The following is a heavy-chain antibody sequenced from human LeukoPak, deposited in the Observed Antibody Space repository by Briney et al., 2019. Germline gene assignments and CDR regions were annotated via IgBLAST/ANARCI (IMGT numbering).Heavy chain of an antibody. CDR3: ARVTWYSSSFLALPLAAYYFDY. Sequence: SETLSLTCAVYGGSFSGYYWSWIRQPPGKGLEWIGEINHSGSTNYNPSLKSRVTISVDTSKNQFSLKLSSVTAADTAVYYCARVTWYSSSFLALPLAAYYFDYWGQGTLVTVSS. J-gene: IGHJ4*02. V-gene: IGHV4-34*01. CDR1: GGSFSGYY. D-gene: IGHD6-13*01. CDR2: INHSGST.